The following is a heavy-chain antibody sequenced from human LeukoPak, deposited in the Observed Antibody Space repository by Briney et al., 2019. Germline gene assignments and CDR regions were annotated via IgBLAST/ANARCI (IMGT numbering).Heavy chain of an antibody. CDR3: TTSSGWYILEDY. CDR1: GFTFSNAW. Sequence: PGGSLRLSFAASGFTFSNAWMSWVRQAPGKGLEWVGRIKSKTDGGTTDYAAPVKGRFTISRDDSKNTLYLQMNSLKTEDTAVYYCTTSSGWYILEDYWGQGTLVTVSS. D-gene: IGHD6-19*01. CDR2: IKSKTDGGTT. J-gene: IGHJ4*02. V-gene: IGHV3-15*01.